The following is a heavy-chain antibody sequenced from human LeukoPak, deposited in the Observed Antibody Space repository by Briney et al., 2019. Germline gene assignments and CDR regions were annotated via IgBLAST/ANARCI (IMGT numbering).Heavy chain of an antibody. CDR1: GGSISSSSYY. CDR2: IYHSGST. Sequence: SETLSLTCTVSGGSISSSSYYWGWLRQPPGKGLEWIGYIYHSGSTYYSPSLKSRVTISVDRSKNQFSLKLSSVTAADTAVYYCTSSSSGSFDYWGQGTLVTVSS. CDR3: TSSSSGSFDY. V-gene: IGHV4-39*07. D-gene: IGHD3-10*01. J-gene: IGHJ4*02.